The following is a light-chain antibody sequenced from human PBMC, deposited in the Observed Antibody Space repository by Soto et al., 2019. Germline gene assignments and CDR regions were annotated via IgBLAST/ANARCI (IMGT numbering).Light chain of an antibody. V-gene: IGKV3-20*01. CDR2: GAS. Sequence: ENVLTQSPGTLSLSPGERATLSCRASQSISSGYLAWYQQKPGQAPRLLIYGASSRATGIPDRFSGRGSETDFTLTIRRLEPEDFAVYYCHRYGTSLTWTFGQGNTVDIK. CDR3: HRYGTSLTWT. CDR1: QSISSGY. J-gene: IGKJ1*01.